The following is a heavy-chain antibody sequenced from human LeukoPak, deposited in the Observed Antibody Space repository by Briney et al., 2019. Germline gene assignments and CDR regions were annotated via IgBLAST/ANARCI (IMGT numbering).Heavy chain of an antibody. V-gene: IGHV1-69*01. D-gene: IGHD5-18*01. CDR3: ASSGNGYSYGYLDY. CDR2: IIPIFGTA. Sequence: SVKVSCKASGGTFSSYAISWVRQAPGQGLEWMGGIIPIFGTANYAQKFQGRVTITADESTSTAYMELSSLRSEDTAVYYCASSGNGYSYGYLDYWGQGTLVAVSS. J-gene: IGHJ4*02. CDR1: GGTFSSYA.